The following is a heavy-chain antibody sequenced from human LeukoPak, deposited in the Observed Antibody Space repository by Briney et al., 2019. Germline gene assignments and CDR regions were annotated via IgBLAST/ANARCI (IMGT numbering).Heavy chain of an antibody. V-gene: IGHV1-69*13. CDR2: IIPIFGIT. CDR3: AREAYSGSYLGAFES. J-gene: IGHJ3*02. CDR1: GGTFNTYP. D-gene: IGHD1-26*01. Sequence: ASVKVSCKASGGTFNTYPISWVRQAPGQGPEWMGGIIPIFGITSYAQNFQGKFTITADESTSTAYMELGSLRSEDTAMYYCAREAYSGSYLGAFESWGQGTMVTVSS.